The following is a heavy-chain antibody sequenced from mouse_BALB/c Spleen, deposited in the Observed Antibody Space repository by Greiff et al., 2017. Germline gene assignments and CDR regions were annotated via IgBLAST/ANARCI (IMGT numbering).Heavy chain of an antibody. J-gene: IGHJ4*01. CDR2: INPYNDGT. Sequence: VQLQQSGPELVKPGASVKMSCKASGYTFTSYVMHWVKQKPGQGLEWIGYINPYNDGTKYNEKFKGKATLTSDKSSSTAYMELSSLTSEDSAVYYCARTIYYGNYYAMDYWGQGTSVTVSS. V-gene: IGHV1-14*01. CDR1: GYTFTSYV. D-gene: IGHD2-1*01. CDR3: ARTIYYGNYYAMDY.